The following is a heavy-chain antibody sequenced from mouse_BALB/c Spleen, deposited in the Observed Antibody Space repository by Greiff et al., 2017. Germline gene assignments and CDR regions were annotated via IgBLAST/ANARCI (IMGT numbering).Heavy chain of an antibody. CDR3: ARGWHDY. V-gene: IGHV14-3*02. J-gene: IGHJ2*01. CDR2: IDPANGNT. CDR1: GFNIKDTY. D-gene: IGHD3-3*01. Sequence: VHVKQSGAELVKPGASVKLSCTASGFNIKDTYMHWVKQRPEQGLEWIGRIDPANGNTKYDPKFQGKATITADTSSNTAYLQLSSLTSEDTAVYYCARGWHDYWGQGTTLTVSS.